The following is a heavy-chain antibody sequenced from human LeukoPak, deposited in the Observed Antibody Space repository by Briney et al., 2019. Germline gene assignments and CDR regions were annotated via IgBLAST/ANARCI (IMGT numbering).Heavy chain of an antibody. Sequence: PSETLSLTCTVSGGSISSHYWSWIRQPAGKGLEWIGRIYTSGSTNYNPSLKSRVTMSVDTSKNQFSLKLSSVTAADTAVYYCAREHCSGGSCYSIYYYYYMDVWGKGTTVTVSS. V-gene: IGHV4-4*07. D-gene: IGHD2-15*01. CDR3: AREHCSGGSCYSIYYYYYMDV. J-gene: IGHJ6*03. CDR1: GGSISSHY. CDR2: IYTSGST.